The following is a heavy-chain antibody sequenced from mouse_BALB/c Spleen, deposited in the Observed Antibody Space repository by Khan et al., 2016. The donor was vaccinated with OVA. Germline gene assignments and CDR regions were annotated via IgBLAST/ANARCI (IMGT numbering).Heavy chain of an antibody. J-gene: IGHJ2*01. V-gene: IGHV2-6-5*01. Sequence: QVQLQQSGPGLVAPSQSLSITCTVSGFSLTDYGVSWIRQPPGKGLEWLGVIWGGGITYYNSALKSRLSISKDNSKSQVFLKMNSLQTDDTSMYYGAKHLILYPYYCDYWGQGTTLTVSS. CDR1: GFSLTDYG. CDR3: AKHLILYPYYCDY. CDR2: IWGGGIT.